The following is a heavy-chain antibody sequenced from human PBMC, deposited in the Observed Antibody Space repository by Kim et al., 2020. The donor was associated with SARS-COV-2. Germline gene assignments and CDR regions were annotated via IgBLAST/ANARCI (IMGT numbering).Heavy chain of an antibody. J-gene: IGHJ6*01. D-gene: IGHD3-3*01. V-gene: IGHV3-9*01. CDR1: GFTFDDYA. CDR2: ISWNSGSI. Sequence: GGSLRLSCAASGFTFDDYAMHWVRQAPGKGLEWVSGISWNSGSIGYSDSVKGRFTISRDNAKNSLYLQMNSLRAEDTALYYCAKAIFWSGYYPRDYYGM. CDR3: AKAIFWSGYYPRDYYGM.